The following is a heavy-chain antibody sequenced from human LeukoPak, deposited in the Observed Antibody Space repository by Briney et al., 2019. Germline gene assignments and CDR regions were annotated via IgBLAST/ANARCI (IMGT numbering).Heavy chain of an antibody. CDR3: ARNYYGSGSSETNWFDP. Sequence: SETLSLTCTVSGGSISSSSYYWSWIRQPAGKGLEWIGRIYTSGSTNYNPSLKSRVTMSVDTSKNQFSLKLSSVTAADTAVYYCARNYYGSGSSETNWFDPWGQGTLVTVSS. CDR2: IYTSGST. CDR1: GGSISSSSYY. D-gene: IGHD3-10*01. J-gene: IGHJ5*02. V-gene: IGHV4-61*02.